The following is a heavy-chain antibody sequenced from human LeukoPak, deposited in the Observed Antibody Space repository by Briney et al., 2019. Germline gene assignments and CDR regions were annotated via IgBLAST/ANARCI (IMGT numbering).Heavy chain of an antibody. CDR1: GYTFTDYY. CDR2: INPHSGGT. J-gene: IGHJ4*02. D-gene: IGHD6-25*01. CDR3: ERDSSYSSALYYFEY. Sequence: ASVKVSCKACGYTFTDYYMHWVRQAPGQGLEWMGWINPHSGGTNYAQKFQGRVTMTRDTSISTVNMEVRRRRSDDTAVYYCERDSSYSSALYYFEYWGQGTLVTVSS. V-gene: IGHV1-2*02.